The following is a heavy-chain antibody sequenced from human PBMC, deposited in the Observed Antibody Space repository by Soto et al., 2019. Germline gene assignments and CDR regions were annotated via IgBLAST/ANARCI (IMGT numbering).Heavy chain of an antibody. CDR2: IYYSGST. Sequence: SETLSLTCTVSGGSISSGDYYWSWIRQPPGKGLEWIGYIYYSGSTYYNPSLKSRVTISVDKSKNQFSLKLSSVTATDTAVYYCASVAKTINWPDNWGQGTLVTVSS. V-gene: IGHV4-30-4*01. CDR3: ASVAKTINWPDN. J-gene: IGHJ5*02. CDR1: GGSISSGDYY.